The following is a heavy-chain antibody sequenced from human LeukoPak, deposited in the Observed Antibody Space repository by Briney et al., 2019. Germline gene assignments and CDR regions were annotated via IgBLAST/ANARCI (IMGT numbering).Heavy chain of an antibody. D-gene: IGHD3-22*01. CDR2: ISSSGSTI. J-gene: IGHJ2*01. CDR1: GFTFSSYW. V-gene: IGHV3-23*01. Sequence: PGGSLRLSCAASGFTFSSYWMSWVRQAPGEGLEWVSYISSSGSTIAYAVSVKVPFTISRDNSKNKLYLKMNSLRAEDTAVYYCAKSSGSYSLCYFDLWGRGTLVTVSS. CDR3: AKSSGSYSLCYFDL.